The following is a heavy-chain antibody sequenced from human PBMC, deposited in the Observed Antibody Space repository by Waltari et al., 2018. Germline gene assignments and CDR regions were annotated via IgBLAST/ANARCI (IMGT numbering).Heavy chain of an antibody. Sequence: QVQLQESGPGLVKPSQTLSLTCTVSGGSISSGSYSWSWIRQPAGKGLEWIGRIYTSGSTNYNPSLKSRVTISVDTSKNQFSLKLSSVTAADTAVYYCARDEVDTIFGVVIEDAFDIWGQGTMVTVSS. V-gene: IGHV4-61*02. CDR2: IYTSGST. CDR1: GGSISSGSYS. D-gene: IGHD3-3*01. CDR3: ARDEVDTIFGVVIEDAFDI. J-gene: IGHJ3*02.